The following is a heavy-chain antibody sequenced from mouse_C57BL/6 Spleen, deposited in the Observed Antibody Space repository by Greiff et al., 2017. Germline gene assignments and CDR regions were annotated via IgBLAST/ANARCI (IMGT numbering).Heavy chain of an antibody. CDR1: GFTFSDYG. Sequence: EVKVVESGGGLVKPGGSLKLSCAASGFTFSDYGMHWVRQAPEKGLEWVAYISSGSSTIYYADTVKGRFTISIDNAKNTLFLQMTSLRSEDTAMYYCTRLGGSYFDYWGQGTTLTVSS. D-gene: IGHD4-1*01. V-gene: IGHV5-17*01. CDR2: ISSGSSTI. J-gene: IGHJ2*01. CDR3: TRLGGSYFDY.